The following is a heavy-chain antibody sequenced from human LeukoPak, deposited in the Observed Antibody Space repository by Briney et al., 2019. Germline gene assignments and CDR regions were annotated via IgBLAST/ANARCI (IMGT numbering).Heavy chain of an antibody. D-gene: IGHD4-23*01. CDR3: ARDDGGNSKSLDS. CDR2: IYHSGRP. CDR1: DRPLSSYY. V-gene: IGHV4-59*01. J-gene: IGHJ4*02. Sequence: PSETLSLTCTVSDRPLSSYYWIWLRQPPGKGLKPIAYIYHSGRPNYNPPLQTRVTISVDTSKNLFSLKLSSVTAADTAVYYCARDDGGNSKSLDSWGQGTLVTVSS.